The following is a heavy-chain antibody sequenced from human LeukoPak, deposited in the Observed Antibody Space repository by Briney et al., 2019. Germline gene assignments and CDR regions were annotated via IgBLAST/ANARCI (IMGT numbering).Heavy chain of an antibody. Sequence: SETLSLTCAVYGVSFSGYYWSWIRQPPGKGLEWIGEINHSGSTNYNPSLKSRVTISVDMSKNQFSLKLSSVTAADTAVYYCARGRYDSSGYGWYFDLWGRGTLVTVSS. V-gene: IGHV4-34*01. J-gene: IGHJ2*01. D-gene: IGHD3-22*01. CDR2: INHSGST. CDR3: ARGRYDSSGYGWYFDL. CDR1: GVSFSGYY.